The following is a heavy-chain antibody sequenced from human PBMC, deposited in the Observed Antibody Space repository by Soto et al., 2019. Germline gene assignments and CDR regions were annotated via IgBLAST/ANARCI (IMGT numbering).Heavy chain of an antibody. CDR3: ARLLITGTTGWFDP. J-gene: IGHJ5*02. D-gene: IGHD1-7*01. CDR1: GGSISSSSYY. Sequence: SETLSLTCTVSGGSISSSSYYWGWIRQPPGKGLEWIGSIYYSGSTYYNPSLKSRVTISVDTSKNQFSLKLSSVTAADTAVYYCARLLITGTTGWFDPWGQGTLVTVSS. CDR2: IYYSGST. V-gene: IGHV4-39*01.